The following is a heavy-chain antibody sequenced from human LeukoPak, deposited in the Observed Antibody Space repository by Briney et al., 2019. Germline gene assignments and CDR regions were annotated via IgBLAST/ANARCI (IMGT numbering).Heavy chain of an antibody. V-gene: IGHV3-23*01. Sequence: PGGSLRLSCAASGFTFSSYAMSWVRQAPGKGLEWVSAISGSGGSTYYADSVKGRFTISRDNSKNTLYLQMNSLRAEDTAVYYCAEYPSSYCSGGSCSVDGYWGQGTLVTVSS. D-gene: IGHD2-15*01. CDR2: ISGSGGST. CDR3: AEYPSSYCSGGSCSVDGY. CDR1: GFTFSSYA. J-gene: IGHJ4*02.